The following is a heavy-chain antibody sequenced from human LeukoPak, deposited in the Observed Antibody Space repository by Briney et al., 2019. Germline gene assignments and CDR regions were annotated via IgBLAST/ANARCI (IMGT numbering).Heavy chain of an antibody. D-gene: IGHD3-22*01. CDR2: ITPSGGST. CDR1: GYTFTSYY. Sequence: PLASVKVSCKASGYTFTSYYMHWVRQAPGQGLEWMGIITPSGGSTSYAQKFQGRVTMTRDTSTSTVYMELSSLRSEDTAVYYCASTRLISVYYHPYFDYWGQGTLVTVSS. V-gene: IGHV1-46*01. CDR3: ASTRLISVYYHPYFDY. J-gene: IGHJ4*02.